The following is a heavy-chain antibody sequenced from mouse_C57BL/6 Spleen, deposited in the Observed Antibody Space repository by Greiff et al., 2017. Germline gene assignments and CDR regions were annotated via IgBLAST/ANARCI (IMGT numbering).Heavy chain of an antibody. CDR2: IDPSDSET. Sequence: QVQLQQPGAELVRPGSSVKLSCKASGYTFTSYWMHWVKQRPIQGLEWISNIDPSDSETHYNQKFKDKATLTVDKSSSTAYMQLSSLTSEDSAVYYCARGSSPYYFDYWGQGTTLTVSS. V-gene: IGHV1-52*01. CDR1: GYTFTSYW. J-gene: IGHJ2*01. CDR3: ARGSSPYYFDY. D-gene: IGHD1-1*01.